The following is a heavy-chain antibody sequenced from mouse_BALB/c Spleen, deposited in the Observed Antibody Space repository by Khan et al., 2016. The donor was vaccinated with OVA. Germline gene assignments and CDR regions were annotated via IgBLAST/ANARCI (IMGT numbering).Heavy chain of an antibody. D-gene: IGHD1-1*01. CDR2: IWSDGST. J-gene: IGHJ4*01. Sequence: QVQLKESGPDLVAPSQSLSITCTVSGFSLSSYGVHWVRQPPGKGLEWLGVIWSDGSTTYNSVFKSRLSISKDNSKSQVILKMNSRQTDDTAMYYCARCYTVGYAMDYWGQGTSVTVSS. CDR1: GFSLSSYG. V-gene: IGHV2-6-2*01. CDR3: ARCYTVGYAMDY.